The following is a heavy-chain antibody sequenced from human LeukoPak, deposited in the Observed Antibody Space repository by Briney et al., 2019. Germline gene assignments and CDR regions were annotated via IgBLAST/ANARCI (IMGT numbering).Heavy chain of an antibody. CDR1: RFTFSSYT. D-gene: IGHD3-10*01. J-gene: IGHJ4*02. V-gene: IGHV3-30*04. CDR2: ISYDGSNK. Sequence: GGSLRLSCAASRFTFSSYTMHWVRQAPGKGLEWVSLISYDGSNKYYADSVKGRFTISRDNSKNTLYLQMNSLRVEDTAVYYCARDQYVVRGVIITPHFDYWGQGTLVTVSS. CDR3: ARDQYVVRGVIITPHFDY.